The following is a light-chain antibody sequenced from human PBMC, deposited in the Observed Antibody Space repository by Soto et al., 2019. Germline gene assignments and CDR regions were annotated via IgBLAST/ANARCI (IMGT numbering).Light chain of an antibody. CDR3: AAWDDSLNGHVV. J-gene: IGLJ2*01. V-gene: IGLV1-44*01. CDR2: SNN. CDR1: NSNIESNT. Sequence: QSVLTQPPSASGTPGQRVTISCSGSNSNIESNTVNWYQQLPGTAPILLIYSNNQRPSGVPDRFSGSKSGTSASLAISGLQSDDEADYYCAAWDDSLNGHVVFGGGTKLTVL.